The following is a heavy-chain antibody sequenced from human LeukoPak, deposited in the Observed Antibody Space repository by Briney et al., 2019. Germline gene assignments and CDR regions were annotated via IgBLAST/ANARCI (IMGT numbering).Heavy chain of an antibody. V-gene: IGHV3-30*03. Sequence: GGSLRLSCAASGFTFSSYGMHWVRQAPGKGLEWVAVISYDGSNKYYADSVKGRFTISRDNSKNTLYLQMNSLRAEDTAVYYCARDRPYYYDSSGSADAFDIWGQGTMVTVSS. J-gene: IGHJ3*02. CDR2: ISYDGSNK. CDR3: ARDRPYYYDSSGSADAFDI. CDR1: GFTFSSYG. D-gene: IGHD3-22*01.